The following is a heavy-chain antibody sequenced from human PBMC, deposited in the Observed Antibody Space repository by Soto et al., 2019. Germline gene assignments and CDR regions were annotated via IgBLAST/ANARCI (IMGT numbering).Heavy chain of an antibody. Sequence: EVQLVESGGGLVQPGGSLRLSCAASGFTFSSYSMNWVRQAPGKGLEWVSYISSSSSTIYYADSVKGRFTISRDNAKKSLYLQMNSLRAEDTAVYYCARVKGYCSSTSCSLDAFDIWGQGTMVTVSS. V-gene: IGHV3-48*01. CDR2: ISSSSSTI. J-gene: IGHJ3*02. CDR3: ARVKGYCSSTSCSLDAFDI. D-gene: IGHD2-2*01. CDR1: GFTFSSYS.